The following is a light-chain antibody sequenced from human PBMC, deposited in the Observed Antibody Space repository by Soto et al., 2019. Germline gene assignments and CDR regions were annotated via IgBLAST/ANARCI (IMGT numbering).Light chain of an antibody. CDR2: GAS. CDR3: QQYNNWPPLFT. Sequence: EIVMTQSPATLSVSPGERATLSCRASQSVSSNLAWYQQKPGQAPRPLIYGASTRATGIPARFSGSGSGTEFTRTISSLQSEDFAVYYCQQYNNWPPLFTFGPGTKVYMK. CDR1: QSVSSN. V-gene: IGKV3-15*01. J-gene: IGKJ3*01.